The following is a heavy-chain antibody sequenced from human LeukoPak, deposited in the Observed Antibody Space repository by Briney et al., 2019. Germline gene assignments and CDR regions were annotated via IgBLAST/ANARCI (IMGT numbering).Heavy chain of an antibody. D-gene: IGHD1-26*01. CDR1: GFTFSTYW. V-gene: IGHV3-7*01. CDR2: IKQDGRQK. Sequence: GGSLRLSCAVSGFTFSTYWMSWVRQAPGKGLEWVANIKQDGRQKYYVHSVKGRFTISRDNAKNSLYLQMNSLRAEDTAVCYCAREKSGSNAAFDYWGQGTLVTVSS. CDR3: AREKSGSNAAFDY. J-gene: IGHJ4*02.